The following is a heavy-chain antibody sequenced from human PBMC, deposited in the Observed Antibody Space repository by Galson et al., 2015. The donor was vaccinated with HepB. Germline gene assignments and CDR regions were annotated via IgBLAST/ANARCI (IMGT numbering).Heavy chain of an antibody. Sequence: PALVKPTQTLTLTCTFSGFSLSTSGMCVSWIRQPPGKALEWLALIDWDDDKYYSTSLKTRLTISKDTSKNQVVLTMTNMDPVDTATYYCARTLYDYGDYRGFDPWGQGTLVTVSS. CDR3: ARTLYDYGDYRGFDP. V-gene: IGHV2-70*01. J-gene: IGHJ5*02. CDR2: IDWDDDK. D-gene: IGHD4-17*01. CDR1: GFSLSTSGMC.